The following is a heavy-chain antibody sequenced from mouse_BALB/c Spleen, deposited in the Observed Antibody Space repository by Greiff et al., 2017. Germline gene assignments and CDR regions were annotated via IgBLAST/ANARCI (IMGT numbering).Heavy chain of an antibody. CDR1: GYTFTSYT. CDR3: ARSDGRYAMDY. V-gene: IGHV1-4*01. CDR2: INPSSGYT. J-gene: IGHJ4*01. D-gene: IGHD1-2*01. Sequence: QVQLKQSGAELARPGASVKMSCKASGYTFTSYTMHWVKQRPGQGLEWIGYINPSSGYTNYNQKFKDKATLTADKSSSTAYMQLSSLTSEDSAVYYCARSDGRYAMDYWGQGTSVTVSS.